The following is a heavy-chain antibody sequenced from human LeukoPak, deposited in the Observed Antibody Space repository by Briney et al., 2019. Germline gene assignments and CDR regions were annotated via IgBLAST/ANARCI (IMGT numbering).Heavy chain of an antibody. CDR2: VDPEGGET. J-gene: IGHJ4*02. D-gene: IGHD1-26*01. V-gene: IGHV1-69-2*01. Sequence: GASVKVSCKASGYTFTDYYMHWVQQAPGKGLEWMGRVDPEGGETIYAEKFQGRVTITADTSTDTAYMELSSLRSEDTAVYYCATGVGATVSDYWGQGTLVTVSS. CDR1: GYTFTDYY. CDR3: ATGVGATVSDY.